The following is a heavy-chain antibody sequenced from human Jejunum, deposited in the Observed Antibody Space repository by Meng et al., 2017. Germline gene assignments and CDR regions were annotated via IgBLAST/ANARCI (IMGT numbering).Heavy chain of an antibody. V-gene: IGHV4-61*01. CDR2: IDNSGST. Sequence: QGQMQWSGPGRVTPSETLLLMCTVSGVSVNIRTFYWSWIRQPHGKGLEWIAYIDNSGSTNYNPSLQSRVIISVDTSKNQFYLQMSSLTAADTAVYYCARAAAGTGFGYFDLWGRGTLVTVS. CDR1: GVSVNIRTFY. CDR3: ARAAAGTGFGYFDL. J-gene: IGHJ2*01. D-gene: IGHD6-19*01.